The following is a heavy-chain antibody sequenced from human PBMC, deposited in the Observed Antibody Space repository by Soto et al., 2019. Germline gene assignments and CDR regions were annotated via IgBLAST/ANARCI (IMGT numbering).Heavy chain of an antibody. CDR2: ISYDGSNK. CDR3: AKIASTVTTGYGMDV. Sequence: QVQLVESGGGVVQPGRSLRLSCAASGFTFSSYGMHWVRQAPGKGLEWVAVISYDGSNKYYADSVKGRFTISRDNSKNTLYLQMNSLRAEDTAVYYCAKIASTVTTGYGMDVWGQGTTVTVSS. D-gene: IGHD4-4*01. V-gene: IGHV3-30*18. CDR1: GFTFSSYG. J-gene: IGHJ6*02.